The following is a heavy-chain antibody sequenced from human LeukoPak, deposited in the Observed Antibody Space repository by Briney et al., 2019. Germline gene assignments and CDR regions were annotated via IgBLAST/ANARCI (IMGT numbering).Heavy chain of an antibody. V-gene: IGHV3-48*01. CDR1: GFTFSSYS. CDR3: ARDRWFGEFDAFDI. CDR2: ISSSSSTI. D-gene: IGHD3-10*01. Sequence: PGGSLRLSCAASGFTFSSYSMNWVRQAPGKGLEWASYISSSSSTIYYADSVKGRFTISRDNAKNSLYLQMNSLRAEDTAVYYCARDRWFGEFDAFDIWGQGTMVTVSS. J-gene: IGHJ3*02.